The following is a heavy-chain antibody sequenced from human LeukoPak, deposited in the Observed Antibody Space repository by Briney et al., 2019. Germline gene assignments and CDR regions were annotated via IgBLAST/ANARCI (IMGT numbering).Heavy chain of an antibody. D-gene: IGHD2-2*01. CDR2: IYYSGST. CDR3: ARVGTKVVVNYYRYHYMDV. J-gene: IGHJ6*03. V-gene: IGHV4-59*01. Sequence: SETLSLTCTVSGDSMSSYYWSWIRQPPGKGLEWIGYIYYSGSTDYNPSLKSRVTISVDMSKTQFSLKLSSVTAADTAVYYCARVGTKVVVNYYRYHYMDVWGKGTTVTISS. CDR1: GDSMSSYY.